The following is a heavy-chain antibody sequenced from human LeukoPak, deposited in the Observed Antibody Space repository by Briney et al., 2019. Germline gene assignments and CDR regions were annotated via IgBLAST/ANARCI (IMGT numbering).Heavy chain of an antibody. CDR2: ISGSGGST. J-gene: IGHJ6*02. V-gene: IGHV3-23*01. CDR1: GFTFSSYA. Sequence: PGGSLRLSCAASGFTFSSYAMSWVRQAPGKGLEWVSAISGSGGSTYYADSVKGRFTISRDNSKNTLYLQMNSLRAEDTAVYYCANWPCGGGCYSVYGMDVWGQGTTVTVSS. D-gene: IGHD2-21*02. CDR3: ANWPCGGGCYSVYGMDV.